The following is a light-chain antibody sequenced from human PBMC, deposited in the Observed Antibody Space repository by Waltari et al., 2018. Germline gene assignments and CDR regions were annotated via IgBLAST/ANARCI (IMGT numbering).Light chain of an antibody. Sequence: QSALTQPASVSGSPGQSITISCTGTSRAVGGQHYASWYQQHPGKAPKLMIYDVTKRPSGVSDRFSGSKSGNTASLTISGLQAEDEADYYCSSYTSTSTSLVFGGGTRLTVL. J-gene: IGLJ3*02. CDR1: SRAVGGQHY. CDR3: SSYTSTSTSLV. CDR2: DVT. V-gene: IGLV2-14*01.